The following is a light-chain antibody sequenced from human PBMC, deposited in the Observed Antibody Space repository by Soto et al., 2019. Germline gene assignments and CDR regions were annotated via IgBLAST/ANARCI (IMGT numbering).Light chain of an antibody. J-gene: IGLJ3*02. V-gene: IGLV2-8*01. Sequence: QSALTQPPSASGSPGQSVTISCTGTSSDVGGYNYVSWYQQYPGRAPKLMSYEVTKRPSGVPDRFSGSKSGNTACRTVAGILPDDESDYFCRSYAASNKDTIVFRRGTQLTVL. CDR1: SSDVGGYNY. CDR3: RSYAASNKDTIV. CDR2: EVT.